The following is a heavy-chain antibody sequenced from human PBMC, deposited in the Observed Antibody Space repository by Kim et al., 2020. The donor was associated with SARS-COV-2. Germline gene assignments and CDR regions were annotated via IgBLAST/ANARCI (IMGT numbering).Heavy chain of an antibody. CDR1: GFTFSSYS. D-gene: IGHD6-13*01. Sequence: GGSLRLSCAASGFTFSSYSMNWVRQAPGKGLEWVSSISSSSSYIYYADSVKGRFTISRDNAKNSLYLQMNSLRAEDTAVYYCARMYSSSWRYIYYYYGMDVWGQGTTVTVSS. CDR3: ARMYSSSWRYIYYYYGMDV. J-gene: IGHJ6*02. V-gene: IGHV3-21*01. CDR2: ISSSSSYI.